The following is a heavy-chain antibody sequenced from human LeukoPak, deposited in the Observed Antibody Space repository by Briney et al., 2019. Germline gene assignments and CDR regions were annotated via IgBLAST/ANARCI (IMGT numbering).Heavy chain of an antibody. V-gene: IGHV1-2*02. Sequence: GASVKVSCKASGYTFTGYYMHWVRQAPGQGLEWMGWINPNSGGTNYAQKFQGRVTMTRDTSISTAYMELSRLRSDDTAVYYCTRVSTTVTTFDYWGQGTLVTVSS. CDR2: INPNSGGT. CDR1: GYTFTGYY. J-gene: IGHJ4*02. D-gene: IGHD4-17*01. CDR3: TRVSTTVTTFDY.